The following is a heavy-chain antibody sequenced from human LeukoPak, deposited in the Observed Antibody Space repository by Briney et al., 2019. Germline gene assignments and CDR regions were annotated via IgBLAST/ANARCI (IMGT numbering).Heavy chain of an antibody. D-gene: IGHD6-13*01. CDR1: GFTFSNYA. V-gene: IGHV4-38-2*01. Sequence: GSLRLSCAASGFTFSNYAMNWVRQAPGKGLEWIGSIYYSGSTYYNPSLKSRVTISVDTSKNQFSLKLSSVTAADTAVYYCARGSRSSWYPSWFDPWGQGTLVTVSS. CDR2: IYYSGST. CDR3: ARGSRSSWYPSWFDP. J-gene: IGHJ5*02.